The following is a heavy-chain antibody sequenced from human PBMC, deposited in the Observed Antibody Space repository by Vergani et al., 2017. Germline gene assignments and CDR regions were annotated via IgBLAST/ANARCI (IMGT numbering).Heavy chain of an antibody. CDR3: ARDCSSISCYTRGFDY. Sequence: VQLQESGPGLVKPSQTLSLTCTVSGGSISSGSYYWSWIRQPAGKGLEWIGRIYTSGSTNYNPSLKSRVTLSLDTSKNQFSLKLSSVTAADTAVYYCARDCSSISCYTRGFDYWGQGTLVTVSS. CDR2: IYTSGST. J-gene: IGHJ4*02. D-gene: IGHD2-2*02. V-gene: IGHV4-61*02. CDR1: GGSISSGSYY.